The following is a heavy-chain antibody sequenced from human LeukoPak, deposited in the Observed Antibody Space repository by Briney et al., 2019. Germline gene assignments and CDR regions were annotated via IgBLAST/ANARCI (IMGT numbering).Heavy chain of an antibody. CDR1: GGSVSSGSYY. CDR3: ASARYYDSSGYYFIDY. J-gene: IGHJ4*02. V-gene: IGHV4-61*01. D-gene: IGHD3-22*01. Sequence: PSETLSLTCTVSGGSVSSGSYYWSWIWQPPGKGQEWIGYIYYSGSTNYNPSLKSRVTISVDTSKNQFSLKLSSVTAADTAVYYCASARYYDSSGYYFIDYWGQGTLVTVSS. CDR2: IYYSGST.